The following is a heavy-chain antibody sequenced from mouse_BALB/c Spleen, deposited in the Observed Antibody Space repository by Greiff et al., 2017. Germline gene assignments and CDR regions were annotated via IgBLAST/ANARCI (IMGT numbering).Heavy chain of an antibody. CDR2: IAPGSGST. V-gene: IGHV1S41*01. Sequence: DLVKPGASVKLSCKASGYTFTSYWINWIKQRPGQGLEWIGRIAPGSGSTYYNEMFKGKATLTVDTSSSTAYIQLSSLSSEDSAVYFCARRAYYGSSYCFDYWGQGTTLTVSS. CDR1: GYTFTSYW. D-gene: IGHD1-1*01. CDR3: ARRAYYGSSYCFDY. J-gene: IGHJ2*01.